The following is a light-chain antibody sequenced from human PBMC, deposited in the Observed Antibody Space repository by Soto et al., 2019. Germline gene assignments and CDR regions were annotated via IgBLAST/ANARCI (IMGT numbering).Light chain of an antibody. J-gene: IGKJ2*01. Sequence: DIPMTQSPSTLSASPGDRVMMTCRASRDIHTWMAWYHQKPGKAPELLIFEVYKLKSGVPSRFSGSESDIDFSHTINGLQPDDFATNYCQQYQSVPYTFGQGTKVDIK. CDR3: QQYQSVPYT. CDR1: RDIHTW. CDR2: EVY. V-gene: IGKV1-5*03.